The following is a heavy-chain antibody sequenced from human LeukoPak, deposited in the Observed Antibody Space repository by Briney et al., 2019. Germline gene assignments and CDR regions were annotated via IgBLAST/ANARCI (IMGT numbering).Heavy chain of an antibody. CDR2: VYYSGST. J-gene: IGHJ4*02. CDR3: ARVQRYYYDSSGHFDY. V-gene: IGHV4-31*03. Sequence: SETLSLTCTVSGGCISSGGYYWSWIRQHPGKGLEWIGYVYYSGSTYYNPSLKSRVTISVDTSKNQFSLKLSSVTAADTAVYYCARVQRYYYDSSGHFDYWGQGTLVTVSS. D-gene: IGHD3-22*01. CDR1: GGCISSGGYY.